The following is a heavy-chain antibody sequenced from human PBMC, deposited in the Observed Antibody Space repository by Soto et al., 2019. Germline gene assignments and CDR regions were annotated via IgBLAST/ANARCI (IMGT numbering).Heavy chain of an antibody. CDR3: AKDRGSGYYDYYYYGMDV. V-gene: IGHV3-30*18. Sequence: GGSLRLSCAASGFTFSSYGMHWVRQAPGKGPEWVAVISYDGSNKYYADSVKGRFTISRDNSKNTLYLQMNSLRAEDTAVYYCAKDRGSGYYDYYYYGMDVWGQGTTVTVSS. CDR2: ISYDGSNK. J-gene: IGHJ6*02. D-gene: IGHD3-3*01. CDR1: GFTFSSYG.